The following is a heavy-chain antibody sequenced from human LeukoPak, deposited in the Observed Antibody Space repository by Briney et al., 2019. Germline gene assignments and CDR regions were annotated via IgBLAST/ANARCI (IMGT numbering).Heavy chain of an antibody. Sequence: ASVKVSCKASGYTFTSYYINWVRQATGQGLKWMGWMNPNSGSTDYAQKFQGRVTITRNTSISTAYMELSSLRSEDPAVYYCESGRGSSWYFSSNAINWFDPWGQGTLVTVSS. CDR3: ESGRGSSWYFSSNAINWFDP. D-gene: IGHD2-15*01. CDR1: GYTFTSYY. V-gene: IGHV1-8*03. CDR2: MNPNSGST. J-gene: IGHJ5*02.